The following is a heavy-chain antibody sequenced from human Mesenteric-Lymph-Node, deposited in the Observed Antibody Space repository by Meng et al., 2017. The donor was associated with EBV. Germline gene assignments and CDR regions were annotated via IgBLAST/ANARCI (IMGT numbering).Heavy chain of an antibody. Sequence: EVQLLESGGGVVQPGGSLRLSCAASGFTFNSYAMNWVRQAPGKGLEWVSSISGSGDNTYYADSVKGRFTSSRDNSKNTLYLQMNSLRADDTAVYYCAISTQEAVVITPDYWGQGTLVTVSS. CDR2: ISGSGDNT. CDR1: GFTFNSYA. J-gene: IGHJ4*02. CDR3: AISTQEAVVITPDY. D-gene: IGHD3-22*01. V-gene: IGHV3-23*01.